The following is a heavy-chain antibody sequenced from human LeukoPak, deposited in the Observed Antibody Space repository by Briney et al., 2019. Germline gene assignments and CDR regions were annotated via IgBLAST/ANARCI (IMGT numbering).Heavy chain of an antibody. V-gene: IGHV4-59*01. D-gene: IGHD6-19*01. Sequence: SETLSLTCTVSGVSISSYYWSWIRQPPGKGLEWIGYIYYSGSTNYNPSLKSRVTISVDTSKNQFSLKLSSVTAADTAVYYCARDSWGSGWYDYWGQGTLVTVSS. CDR2: IYYSGST. CDR1: GVSISSYY. J-gene: IGHJ4*02. CDR3: ARDSWGSGWYDY.